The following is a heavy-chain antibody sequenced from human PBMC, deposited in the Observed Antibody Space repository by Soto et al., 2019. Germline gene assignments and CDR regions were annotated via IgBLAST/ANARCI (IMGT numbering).Heavy chain of an antibody. CDR1: GFTFSSYA. Sequence: GGALRLSCSASGFTFSSYAMHLVRQAPGKGLEYVSSISTNGGSTHYADSVKGRFTISRDNSKNTLYLQMNSLRAEDTAVYYCAKEYGSRDSFHYWGPATLVTVSS. CDR3: AKEYGSRDSFHY. V-gene: IGHV3-64*04. D-gene: IGHD3-10*01. CDR2: ISTNGGST. J-gene: IGHJ4*02.